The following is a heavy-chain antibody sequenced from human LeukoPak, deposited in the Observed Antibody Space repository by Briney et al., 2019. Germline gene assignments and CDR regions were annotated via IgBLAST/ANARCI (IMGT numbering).Heavy chain of an antibody. CDR3: ARETGSAVGSTDFDY. Sequence: GGSLRLSCAASGFTFSSYAIHWVRQAPGKGLEWVAVISYDGSSKYYADSVKGRFTISRDNSENTLYLQMNSLRAGDTAVYYCARETGSAVGSTDFDYWGQGTLVTVSS. D-gene: IGHD4-17*01. J-gene: IGHJ4*02. V-gene: IGHV3-30-3*01. CDR2: ISYDGSSK. CDR1: GFTFSSYA.